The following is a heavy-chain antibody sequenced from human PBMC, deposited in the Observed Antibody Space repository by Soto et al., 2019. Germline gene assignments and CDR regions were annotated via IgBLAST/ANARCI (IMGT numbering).Heavy chain of an antibody. Sequence: SETLSLTCTVSGGSISSYYWSWIRQPPGKGLEWIGYIYYSGSTNYNPSLKSRVSISLDTSKNQFSLKLTSVTAADTAVYYCTRGSHFYYFDYWGHGTLVTSPQ. J-gene: IGHJ4*01. CDR2: IYYSGST. V-gene: IGHV4-59*01. D-gene: IGHD3-10*01. CDR1: GGSISSYY. CDR3: TRGSHFYYFDY.